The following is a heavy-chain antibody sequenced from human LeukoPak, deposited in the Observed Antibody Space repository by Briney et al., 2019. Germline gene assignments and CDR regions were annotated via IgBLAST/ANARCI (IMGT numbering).Heavy chain of an antibody. CDR3: ARYYDFWGGYYLDY. CDR1: GYSISSGYY. V-gene: IGHV4-38-2*02. D-gene: IGHD3-3*01. CDR2: IYHSGST. Sequence: SETLSLTCTVSGYSISSGYYWGWIRQPPGKGLEWIGSIYHSGSTYYNPSLKSRVTISVDTSKNQFSLKLSSVTAADTAVYYCARYYDFWGGYYLDYWGQGTLVTVSS. J-gene: IGHJ4*02.